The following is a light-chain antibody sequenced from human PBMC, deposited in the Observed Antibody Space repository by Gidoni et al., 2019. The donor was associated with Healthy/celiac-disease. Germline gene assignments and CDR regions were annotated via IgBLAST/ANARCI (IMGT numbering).Light chain of an antibody. V-gene: IGKV3-15*01. CDR1: QRVSSN. Sequence: EIVMTQSPATLSVSPGERATLSCRASQRVSSNLAWYQQKPGQAPRLLIYGASTRATGIPARFSGSGSGTEFTFTISSLQSEDFAVYYWQQYNNWPWTFGQGTKVEIK. CDR2: GAS. CDR3: QQYNNWPWT. J-gene: IGKJ1*01.